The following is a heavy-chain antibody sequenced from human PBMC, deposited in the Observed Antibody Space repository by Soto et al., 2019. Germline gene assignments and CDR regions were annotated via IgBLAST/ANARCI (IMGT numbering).Heavy chain of an antibody. J-gene: IGHJ4*02. D-gene: IGHD5-12*01. Sequence: ASVKVSCKASGYTFTSYDINWVRQATGQGLEWMGWMNPNSGNTGYAQKFQGRVTMTRNTSISTAYMELSSLRSEDTAVYYCARGRNGGGWLHTAPVYWGQGTLVTVSS. CDR3: ARGRNGGGWLHTAPVY. CDR2: MNPNSGNT. V-gene: IGHV1-8*01. CDR1: GYTFTSYD.